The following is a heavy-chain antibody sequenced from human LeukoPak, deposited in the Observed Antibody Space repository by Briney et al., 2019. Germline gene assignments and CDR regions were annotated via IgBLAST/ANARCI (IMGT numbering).Heavy chain of an antibody. J-gene: IGHJ3*02. CDR2: IYYSGST. Sequence: SETLSLTCTVSGGSISSSSYYWGWLRQPPGKGLEWLGSIYYSGSTYYNPSLKSRVTISVDTSKNQFSLKLSSVTAADTAVYYCARPYSSSWYRVGPDAFDIWGQGTMVTVSS. V-gene: IGHV4-39*07. CDR3: ARPYSSSWYRVGPDAFDI. D-gene: IGHD6-13*01. CDR1: GGSISSSSYY.